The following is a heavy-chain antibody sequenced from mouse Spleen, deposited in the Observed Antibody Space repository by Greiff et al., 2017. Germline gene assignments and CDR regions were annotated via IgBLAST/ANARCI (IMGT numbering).Heavy chain of an antibody. V-gene: IGHV5-9-2*01. D-gene: IGHD4-1*01. J-gene: IGHJ4*01. CDR3: ARAWDLAMDY. CDR1: GFTFSSYG. Sequence: DVMLVESGGGLVKPGGSLKLSCAASGFTFSSYGMSWVRQTPEKRLEWVATISGGGSYTYYPDSVKGRFTISRDNAKNNLYLQMSSLRSEDTALYYCARAWDLAMDYWGQGTSVTVSS. CDR2: ISGGGSYT.